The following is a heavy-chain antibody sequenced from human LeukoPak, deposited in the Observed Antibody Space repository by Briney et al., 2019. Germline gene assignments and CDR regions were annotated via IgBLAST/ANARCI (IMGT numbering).Heavy chain of an antibody. D-gene: IGHD3-10*01. J-gene: IGHJ3*02. CDR1: GFICSNYA. Sequence: PGGSLRLSCAASGFICSNYAMHWVRQAPGKGLEWVAIISHDGSNKYYADSVKGRFNLSRDISKNTLFLQMNSLRAEDTAAYFCAKERYYYGSGSENDAFDIWGQGTMVTVSS. CDR2: ISHDGSNK. CDR3: AKERYYYGSGSENDAFDI. V-gene: IGHV3-30*18.